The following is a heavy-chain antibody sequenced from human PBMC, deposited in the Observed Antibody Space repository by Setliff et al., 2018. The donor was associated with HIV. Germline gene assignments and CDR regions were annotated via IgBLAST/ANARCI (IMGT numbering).Heavy chain of an antibody. CDR3: ARVQVSGTYPIDY. CDR1: GYTFTDYY. J-gene: IGHJ4*02. V-gene: IGHV1-69-2*01. D-gene: IGHD3-10*01. Sequence: ASVKVSCKASGYTFTDYYMHWVQQAPGKGLEWMGRVDPEDGETIYAEKFQGRVTITADTSTDTAYMELSSLRSEDTAVYYCARVQVSGTYPIDYWGQGTLVTVSS. CDR2: VDPEDGET.